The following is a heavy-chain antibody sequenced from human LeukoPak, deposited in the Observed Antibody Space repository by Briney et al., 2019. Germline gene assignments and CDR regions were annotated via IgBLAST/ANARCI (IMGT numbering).Heavy chain of an antibody. D-gene: IGHD2-21*01. Sequence: GGSLRLSCAASGFTFDDYAMHWVRHAPGKGLEWVSGISWNSGSIGYADSVKGRFTISRDNAKNSLYLQMNSLRAEDTALYYCAKDLRGESDAFDIWGQGTMVTVSS. CDR1: GFTFDDYA. CDR3: AKDLRGESDAFDI. CDR2: ISWNSGSI. V-gene: IGHV3-9*01. J-gene: IGHJ3*02.